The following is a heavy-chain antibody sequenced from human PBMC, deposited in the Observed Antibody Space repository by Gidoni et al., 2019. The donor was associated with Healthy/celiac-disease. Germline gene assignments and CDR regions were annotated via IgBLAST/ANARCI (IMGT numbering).Heavy chain of an antibody. V-gene: IGHV3-48*04. CDR1: GFTFSSYS. CDR2: ISSSSSTI. Sequence: EVQLVESGGGLVQPGGSLRLSCAAPGFTFSSYSMNWVRQAPGKGLEWVSYISSSSSTIYYADSVKGRFTISRDNAKNSLYLQMNSLRAEDTAVYYCARGNTVVIPQENYFDYWGQGTLVTVSS. J-gene: IGHJ4*02. D-gene: IGHD2-21*01. CDR3: ARGNTVVIPQENYFDY.